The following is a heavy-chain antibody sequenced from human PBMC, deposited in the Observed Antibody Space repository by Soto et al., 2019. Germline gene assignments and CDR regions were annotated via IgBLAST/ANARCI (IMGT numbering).Heavy chain of an antibody. CDR1: GVTFSNYA. CDR2: ISGSAGHT. Sequence: EVQLLESGGGLVQPGGSLRLSCAASGVTFSNYAMSWVRQAPGKGLEWVSSISGSAGHTYYAGSVKGRLTTSRDDSKNTVYLQMNSLRAEDTAVYYCERGIRQEVVYWYFDHWGRGTLVTVSS. D-gene: IGHD3-22*01. V-gene: IGHV3-23*01. CDR3: ERGIRQEVVYWYFDH. J-gene: IGHJ2*01.